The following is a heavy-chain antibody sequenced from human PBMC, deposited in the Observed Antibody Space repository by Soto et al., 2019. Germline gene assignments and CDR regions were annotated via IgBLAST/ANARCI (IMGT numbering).Heavy chain of an antibody. D-gene: IGHD1-26*01. Sequence: QVQLVQSGAEVKKPGSSVKVSCKASGGTFSSYAINWVRQAPGQGLEWMGGIIPIFGTANFAQKFQVRVTITADESTSTADMELSSLRSEDTAVYYCARKTMGVKYYSGMEVWGQGTTVTVSS. V-gene: IGHV1-69*12. CDR2: IIPIFGTA. CDR3: ARKTMGVKYYSGMEV. J-gene: IGHJ6*02. CDR1: GGTFSSYA.